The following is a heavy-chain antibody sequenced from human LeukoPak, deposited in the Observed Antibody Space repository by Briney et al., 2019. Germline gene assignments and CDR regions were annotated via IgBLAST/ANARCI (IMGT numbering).Heavy chain of an antibody. CDR2: IYSGGST. J-gene: IGHJ4*02. V-gene: IGHV3-53*05. CDR1: GFTVSSND. Sequence: PGGSLRLSCAASGFTVSSNDMSWVRQAPGKGLECISVIYSGGSTDYADSVKGRFTISRDNSRNTLYLQMNRLSAEDTACYYCAKGDTDHQTFDYWGQGTLVTVSS. D-gene: IGHD5-18*01. CDR3: AKGDTDHQTFDY.